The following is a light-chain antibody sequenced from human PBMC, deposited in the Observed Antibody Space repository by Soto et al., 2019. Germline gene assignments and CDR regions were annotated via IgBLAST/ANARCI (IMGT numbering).Light chain of an antibody. CDR1: SNDVGIYNY. CDR2: EVT. J-gene: IGLJ3*02. CDR3: SSYTISSTWV. V-gene: IGLV2-14*01. Sequence: QSALPQPASVSGSPGQSITISCTGTSNDVGIYNYVSWYQQHPGKAPKLIIYEVTNRPSGVSDRFSGSKSDNTASLTISGLQAEDEADYYCSSYTISSTWVFGGGTKLTVL.